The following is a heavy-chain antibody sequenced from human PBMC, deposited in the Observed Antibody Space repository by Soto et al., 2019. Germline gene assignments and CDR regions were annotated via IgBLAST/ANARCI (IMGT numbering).Heavy chain of an antibody. CDR1: GYTFTSYG. CDR3: ARDVARFGELWWFDP. CDR2: ISAYNGNT. Sequence: ASVKVSCKASGYTFTSYGISWVRQAPGQGLEWMGWISAYNGNTNYAQKFQGRVTMTRDTSISTAYMELSRLRSDDTAVYYCARDVARFGELWWFDPWGQGTLVTVSS. D-gene: IGHD3-10*01. V-gene: IGHV1-18*04. J-gene: IGHJ5*02.